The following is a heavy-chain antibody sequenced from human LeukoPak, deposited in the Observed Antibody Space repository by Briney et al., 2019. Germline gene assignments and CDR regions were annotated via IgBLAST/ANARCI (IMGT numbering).Heavy chain of an antibody. D-gene: IGHD3-9*01. CDR2: ISGSGGST. Sequence: GASLRLSCAASGFTFSSYAMSWVREAPGEGLEWVSAISGSGGSTYYADSVKGRFTISRDNSKNTLYLQMNSLRAEDTAVYYCAKAYYDILTGYYAPDAFDIWGQGTMVTVSS. J-gene: IGHJ3*02. CDR1: GFTFSSYA. CDR3: AKAYYDILTGYYAPDAFDI. V-gene: IGHV3-23*01.